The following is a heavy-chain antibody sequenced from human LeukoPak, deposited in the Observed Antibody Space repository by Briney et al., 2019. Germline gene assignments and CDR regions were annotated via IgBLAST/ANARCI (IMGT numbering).Heavy chain of an antibody. CDR3: ARHSSGWYGDY. J-gene: IGHJ4*02. V-gene: IGHV4-59*08. D-gene: IGHD6-19*01. CDR1: GGSISSYY. Sequence: SETLSLTCTVPGGSISSYYWSWIRQPPGKGLELIGYIYYSGSTNYKPSLNSRVTISVDTSKNQFSLKLSSVTSADTAVYFCARHSSGWYGDYWGRETLVSVS. CDR2: IYYSGST.